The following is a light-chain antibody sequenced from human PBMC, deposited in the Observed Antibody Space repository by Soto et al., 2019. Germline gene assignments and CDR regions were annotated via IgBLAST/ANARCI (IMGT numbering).Light chain of an antibody. J-gene: IGLJ1*01. V-gene: IGLV2-14*01. CDR3: CSYAGSYAYV. CDR2: EVS. Sequence: QSVLTQPASVSGSPGQSITISCTGTNNDVGAYTYVSWYQQHPGKAPRLIIYEVSDRPSGVSDRFSGSKSGNTASLVISGLQAEDEADYYCCSYAGSYAYVFGSGSKVTVL. CDR1: NNDVGAYTY.